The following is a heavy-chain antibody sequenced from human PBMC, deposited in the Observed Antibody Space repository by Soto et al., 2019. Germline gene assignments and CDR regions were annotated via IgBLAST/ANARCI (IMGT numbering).Heavy chain of an antibody. V-gene: IGHV1-3*01. CDR3: ARYGYCSSTSCSEFYYYYYGMDV. CDR1: GYTFTSYA. J-gene: IGHJ6*02. CDR2: INAGNGNT. D-gene: IGHD2-2*01. Sequence: RASVKVSCKASGYTFTSYAMHWVRQAPGQRLEWMGWINAGNGNTKYSQKSQGRVTITRDTSASTAYMELSSLRSEDTAVYYCARYGYCSSTSCSEFYYYYYGMDVWGQGTTVTVSS.